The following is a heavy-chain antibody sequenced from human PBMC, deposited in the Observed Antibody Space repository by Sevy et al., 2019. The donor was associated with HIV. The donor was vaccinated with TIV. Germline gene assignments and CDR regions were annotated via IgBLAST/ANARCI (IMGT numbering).Heavy chain of an antibody. Sequence: SETLSLTCAVYGGSFSGYYWSWIRQPPGKGLEWIGYIYYSGSTNYNPSLKSRVTISVDTSKNQFSLELSSVTAADTAVYYCARAPPYYDILTGRGYCDYWGQGTLVTVSS. CDR3: ARAPPYYDILTGRGYCDY. CDR1: GGSFSGYY. CDR2: IYYSGST. J-gene: IGHJ4*02. V-gene: IGHV4-59*01. D-gene: IGHD3-9*01.